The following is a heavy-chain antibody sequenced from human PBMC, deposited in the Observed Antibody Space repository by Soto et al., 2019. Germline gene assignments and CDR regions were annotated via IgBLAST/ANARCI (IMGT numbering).Heavy chain of an antibody. CDR3: ARVAGYSGYDYPNWFDP. D-gene: IGHD5-12*01. V-gene: IGHV1-8*01. CDR2: MNPNSGNT. CDR1: GYTFTSYD. Sequence: VASVEVSCKASGYTFTSYDINWVRQATGQGLEWMGWMNPNSGNTGYAQKFQGRVTMTRNTSISTAYMELSSLRSEDTAVYYCARVAGYSGYDYPNWFDPWGQGTLVTVSS. J-gene: IGHJ5*02.